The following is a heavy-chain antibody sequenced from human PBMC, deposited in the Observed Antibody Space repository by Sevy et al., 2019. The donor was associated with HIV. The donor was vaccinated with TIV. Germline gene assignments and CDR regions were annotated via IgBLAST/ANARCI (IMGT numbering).Heavy chain of an antibody. Sequence: GGSLRLSCAASGFTFSSYAMTWVRQAPGKGLEWVSTISGSGGSTYYADSVKGRFTISSDNSKNTRYLQMNSLRAEDTAVYFCAKDSKPYYYDSSGYHNWGQGTLVTVSS. V-gene: IGHV3-23*01. CDR1: GFTFSSYA. CDR3: AKDSKPYYYDSSGYHN. J-gene: IGHJ4*02. CDR2: ISGSGGST. D-gene: IGHD3-22*01.